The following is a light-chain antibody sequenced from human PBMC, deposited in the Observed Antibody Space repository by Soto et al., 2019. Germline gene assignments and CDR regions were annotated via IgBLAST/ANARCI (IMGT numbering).Light chain of an antibody. J-gene: IGKJ3*01. CDR3: QHYGNTPPSVT. CDR2: AAS. CDR1: QSVSSSY. V-gene: IGKV3-20*01. Sequence: EIVLTQSPGTLSLSPGERATLSWSASQSVSSSYLAWYQQKPGQAPRLLIYAASHRATGIPTRFSGSGSGTDFTLTISRLEPEDFAVYYCQHYGNTPPSVTFGPGTKVD.